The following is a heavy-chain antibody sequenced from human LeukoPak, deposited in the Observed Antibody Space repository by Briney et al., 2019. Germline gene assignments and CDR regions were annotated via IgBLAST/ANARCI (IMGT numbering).Heavy chain of an antibody. CDR2: IYPGDSDT. CDR3: ARTSPHVWFDP. CDR1: GYSFTSYW. J-gene: IGHJ5*02. Sequence: GESLKISCKGSGYSFTSYWIGWVRQMPGKGLEWMGIIYPGDSDTRYNPSFQGQVNISADRSINTAYLQWSRLKASDTAMYYCARTSPHVWFDPWGQGTLVIVSS. D-gene: IGHD3-16*01. V-gene: IGHV5-51*01.